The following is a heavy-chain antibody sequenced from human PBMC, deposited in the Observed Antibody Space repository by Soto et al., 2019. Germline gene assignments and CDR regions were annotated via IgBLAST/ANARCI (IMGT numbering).Heavy chain of an antibody. CDR2: INSDGSST. J-gene: IGHJ3*02. Sequence: PGGSLRLSCAASGFTFSSYWMHWVRQAPGKGLVWVSRINSDGSSTSYADSVKGRFTISRDNAKNMLYLQMNSLRAEDTAVYYCAREYYYDSSGYYPSAFDIWGQGTMVTVSS. CDR1: GFTFSSYW. V-gene: IGHV3-74*01. CDR3: AREYYYDSSGYYPSAFDI. D-gene: IGHD3-22*01.